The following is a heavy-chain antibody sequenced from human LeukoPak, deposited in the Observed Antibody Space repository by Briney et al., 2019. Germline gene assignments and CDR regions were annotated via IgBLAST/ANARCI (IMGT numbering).Heavy chain of an antibody. V-gene: IGHV3-30-3*01. D-gene: IGHD6-19*01. Sequence: GRSLRLSCAASGFTFSSYAMHWVRQAPGKGLEWVAVISYDGSNKYYADSVKGRFTISRDNSKNTLYLQMNSLRAEDMAVYYCARVDSLAVAGLAFDYWGQGTLVTVSS. CDR3: ARVDSLAVAGLAFDY. CDR2: ISYDGSNK. CDR1: GFTFSSYA. J-gene: IGHJ4*02.